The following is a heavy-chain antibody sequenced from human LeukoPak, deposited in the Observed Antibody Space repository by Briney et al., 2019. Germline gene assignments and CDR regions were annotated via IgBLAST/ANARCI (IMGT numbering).Heavy chain of an antibody. D-gene: IGHD1-26*01. CDR1: GYTFAGYY. CDR3: ARGREPVYFFDY. CDR2: ISPNSGDT. J-gene: IGHJ4*02. Sequence: ASVKVSCKASGYTFAGYYMHWVRQAPGQGPEWVGWISPNSGDTNYAQKFQGRVTMTRDSSITTAYMKLSRLRSDDTAMYYCARGREPVYFFDYWGQGTLVTVSS. V-gene: IGHV1-2*02.